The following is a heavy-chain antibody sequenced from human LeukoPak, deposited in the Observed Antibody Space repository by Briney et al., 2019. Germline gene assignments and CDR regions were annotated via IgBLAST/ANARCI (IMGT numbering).Heavy chain of an antibody. CDR1: GFTFSSYA. V-gene: IGHV3-23*01. J-gene: IGHJ4*02. Sequence: GGSLRLSYAASGFTFSSYAMSWVRQAPGKGLEWVSAVSGSGGSTYYADSVKGRFTISRDNSKNTLYLQMNSLRAEDTAVYYCAKESSNWNYNPYFDYWGQGTLVTVSS. CDR2: VSGSGGST. CDR3: AKESSNWNYNPYFDY. D-gene: IGHD1-7*01.